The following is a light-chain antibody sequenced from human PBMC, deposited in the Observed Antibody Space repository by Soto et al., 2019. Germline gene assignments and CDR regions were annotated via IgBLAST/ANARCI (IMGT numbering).Light chain of an antibody. CDR1: QSVSTY. Sequence: EIVMTQSPDTLSVSPGERATLSCRASQSVSTYLAWYQPRPGQAPSLLIYGPSTRATGIPASFSGSGSGTEFTITISSLLSEDVAVYYCQQYKSWPPLTFVGGTKVEIK. CDR2: GPS. V-gene: IGKV3D-15*01. J-gene: IGKJ4*01. CDR3: QQYKSWPPLT.